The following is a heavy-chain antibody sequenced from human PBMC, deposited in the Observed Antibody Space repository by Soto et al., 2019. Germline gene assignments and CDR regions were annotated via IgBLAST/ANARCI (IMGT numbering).Heavy chain of an antibody. CDR2: INQDGTKI. Sequence: EVHLVETGGGLVQPGGSLRLSCAASGSSISSHWMSWVRQAPGKGLEWVANINQDGTKIHYVDSVKGRFTISRDNAKNSLHLQLSSLRADDTAVYFCARGEEWLSLSLQGVFDQWGQGTLVTVSS. J-gene: IGHJ4*02. D-gene: IGHD3-3*01. CDR1: GSSISSHW. V-gene: IGHV3-7*03. CDR3: ARGEEWLSLSLQGVFDQ.